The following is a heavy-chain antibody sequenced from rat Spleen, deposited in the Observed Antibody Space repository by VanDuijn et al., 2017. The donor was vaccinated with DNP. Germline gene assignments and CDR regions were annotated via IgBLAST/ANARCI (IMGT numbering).Heavy chain of an antibody. CDR2: IGSPAYAP. V-gene: IGHV5-22*01. CDR3: VRWNSGHFDY. D-gene: IGHD4-3*01. J-gene: IGHJ2*01. CDR1: GFIFSDYN. Sequence: EVQLVASGGGSVRPGRSLKLSCAASGFIFSDYNMAWVRQAPQKGLEWVAYIGSPAYAPYYTDSVKGRFAISRDNAKSTLYLQMNSLRSEDMATYYCVRWNSGHFDYWGQGVMVTVSS.